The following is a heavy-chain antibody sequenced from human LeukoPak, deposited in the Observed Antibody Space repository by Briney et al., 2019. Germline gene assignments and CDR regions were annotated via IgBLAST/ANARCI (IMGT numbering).Heavy chain of an antibody. CDR2: ISYDGSNK. D-gene: IGHD1-26*01. V-gene: IGHV3-30*03. J-gene: IGHJ4*02. CDR1: GFTFSSYG. CDR3: ASLVGATLFDY. Sequence: GGSLRLSCAASGFTFSSYGMHWVRQAPGKGLEWVAVISYDGSNKYYADSVKGRFTISRDNSKNTLYLQMNSLRAEDTAVYYCASLVGATLFDYWGQGTLVTVSS.